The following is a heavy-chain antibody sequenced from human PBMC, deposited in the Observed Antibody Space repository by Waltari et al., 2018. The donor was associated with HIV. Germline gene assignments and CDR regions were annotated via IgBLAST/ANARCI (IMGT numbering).Heavy chain of an antibody. CDR3: ARGLIAAEGGGWFDP. J-gene: IGHJ5*02. Sequence: QVQLQESGPGLVKPSETLSLTCTVSGGSVSSGSYYWSWIRQPPGKGLEWIGYIYYSGSTNYNPSLKSRVTISVDTSKNQFSLKLSSVTAADTAVYYCARGLIAAEGGGWFDPWGQGTLVTVSS. D-gene: IGHD6-13*01. V-gene: IGHV4-61*01. CDR2: IYYSGST. CDR1: GGSVSSGSYY.